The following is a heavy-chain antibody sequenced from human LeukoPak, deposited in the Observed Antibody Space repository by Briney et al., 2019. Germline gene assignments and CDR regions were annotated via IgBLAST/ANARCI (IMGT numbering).Heavy chain of an antibody. CDR2: ITWDGGST. Sequence: GGSLRLSCAASGFTFDDYTMHWVRQAPGKGLEWVSLITWDGGSTYYADSVKGRFTISRDNSKNSLYLQMNSLRTEDTALYYCAKDKRQWLFDYWGQGTLVTVSS. D-gene: IGHD6-19*01. J-gene: IGHJ4*02. CDR3: AKDKRQWLFDY. V-gene: IGHV3-43*01. CDR1: GFTFDDYT.